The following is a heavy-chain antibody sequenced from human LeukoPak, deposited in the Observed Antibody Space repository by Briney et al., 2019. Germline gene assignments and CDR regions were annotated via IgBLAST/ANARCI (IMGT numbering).Heavy chain of an antibody. J-gene: IGHJ4*02. Sequence: SVTVSCKASGGTFSIYAISWVRQAPGQGLEWMGGIIPIFGTANYAQKFQGRVTITADEATSTAYMELSSLRSEDTAVYYCARLSGRVDRDYWGQGTLVTVSS. CDR1: GGTFSIYA. CDR3: ARLSGRVDRDY. D-gene: IGHD2-15*01. V-gene: IGHV1-69*13. CDR2: IIPIFGTA.